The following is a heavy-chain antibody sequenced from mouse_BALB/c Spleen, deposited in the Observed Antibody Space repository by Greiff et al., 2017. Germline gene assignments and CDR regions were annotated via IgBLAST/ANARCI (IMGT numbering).Heavy chain of an antibody. V-gene: IGHV3-8*02. CDR1: GDSITSGY. CDR2: ISYSGST. Sequence: EVKLMESGPSLVKPSQTLSLTCSVTGDSITSGYWNWIRKFPGNKLEYMGYISYSGSTYYNPSLKSRISITRDTSKNQYYLQLNSVTTEDTATYYCARLDGNYPAWFAYWGQGTLVTVSA. D-gene: IGHD2-1*01. J-gene: IGHJ3*01. CDR3: ARLDGNYPAWFAY.